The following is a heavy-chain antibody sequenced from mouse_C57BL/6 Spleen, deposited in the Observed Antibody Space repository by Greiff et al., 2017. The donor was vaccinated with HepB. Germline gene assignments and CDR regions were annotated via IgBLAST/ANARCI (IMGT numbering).Heavy chain of an antibody. Sequence: QVQLQQSGTELVKPGASVKLSCKASGYTFTSYWMHWVKQRPGQGLEWIGNINPSNGGTNYNEKFKSKATLTVDKSSSTAYMQLSSLTSEDSAVYYCARSDYYGSSLYYAMDYWGQGTSVTVSS. CDR1: GYTFTSYW. V-gene: IGHV1-53*01. CDR2: INPSNGGT. CDR3: ARSDYYGSSLYYAMDY. J-gene: IGHJ4*01. D-gene: IGHD1-1*01.